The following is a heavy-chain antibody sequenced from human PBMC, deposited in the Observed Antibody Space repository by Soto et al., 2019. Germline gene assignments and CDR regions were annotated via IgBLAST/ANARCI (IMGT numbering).Heavy chain of an antibody. CDR1: GFTFSSYG. D-gene: IGHD2-21*02. Sequence: GGSLRLSCAASGFTFSSYGMHWVRQAPGKGLEWVAVISYDGSNKCYADSVKGRFTISRDNSKNTLYLQMNSLRAEDTAVYYCANLYGGNSINYYYYYGMDVWGQGTTVTVSS. J-gene: IGHJ6*02. V-gene: IGHV3-30*18. CDR2: ISYDGSNK. CDR3: ANLYGGNSINYYYYYGMDV.